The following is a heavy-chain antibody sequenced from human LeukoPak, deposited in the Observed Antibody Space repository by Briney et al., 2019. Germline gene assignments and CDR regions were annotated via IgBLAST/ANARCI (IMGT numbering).Heavy chain of an antibody. D-gene: IGHD6-6*01. CDR3: ARLYSSTSSPYYFYYYYIDV. CDR1: GYSFSSYW. V-gene: IGHV5-51*01. J-gene: IGHJ6*03. CDR2: IYPGDSDT. Sequence: GESLKISCKGSGYSFSSYWIGWVRQMPGKGLEWMGIIYPGDSDTYYSPSLQGLVTISADKSITTAYLQWSSLKASDTAMYYCARLYSSTSSPYYFYYYYIDVWGKGTTVTVSS.